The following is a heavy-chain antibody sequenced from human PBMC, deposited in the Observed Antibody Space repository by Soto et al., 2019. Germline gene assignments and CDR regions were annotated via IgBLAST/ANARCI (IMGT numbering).Heavy chain of an antibody. D-gene: IGHD3-16*01. CDR2: ISGSGGST. Sequence: EVQLLESGGGLVQPGGSLRLSCAASGFTFSSYAMSWVRQAPGKGLEWVSAISGSGGSTYYADSVKGRFTISRDNSKNTLYLQMNSLRAEDTAVYYCAKDLGITFGGGRLVFDYWGQGTLVTVSS. V-gene: IGHV3-23*01. CDR3: AKDLGITFGGGRLVFDY. CDR1: GFTFSSYA. J-gene: IGHJ4*02.